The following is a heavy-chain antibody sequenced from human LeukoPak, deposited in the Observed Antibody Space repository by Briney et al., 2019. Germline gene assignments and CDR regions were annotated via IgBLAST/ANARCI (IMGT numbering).Heavy chain of an antibody. CDR2: ISGSGGST. CDR1: GFTFSSYA. V-gene: IGHV3-23*01. D-gene: IGHD1-1*01. CDR3: ARAPDETGTTDY. J-gene: IGHJ4*02. Sequence: GALRLSCAASGFTFSSYAMSWVRQAPGKGLEWVSAISGSGGSTYYADSVKGRFTISRDNSKNTLYLQVNSLRAEDTAVYYCARAPDETGTTDYWGQGTLVTVSS.